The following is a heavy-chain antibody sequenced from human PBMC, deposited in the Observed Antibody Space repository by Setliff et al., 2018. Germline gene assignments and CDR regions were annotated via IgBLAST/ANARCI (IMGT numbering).Heavy chain of an antibody. Sequence: GASVQVSCKASGYTFTGYYMHWVRQAPGQGLEWMGRINPNSGVTDYAQKFQGRVTMTSDTSIRTGYMEVSRLRSDDTAIYYCARDLEPHYGDFGPFDYWGPGTLVTVSS. J-gene: IGHJ4*02. CDR2: INPNSGVT. D-gene: IGHD4-17*01. V-gene: IGHV1-2*06. CDR3: ARDLEPHYGDFGPFDY. CDR1: GYTFTGYY.